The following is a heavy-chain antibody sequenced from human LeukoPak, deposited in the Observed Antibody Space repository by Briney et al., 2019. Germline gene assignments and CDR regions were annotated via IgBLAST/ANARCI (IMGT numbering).Heavy chain of an antibody. CDR1: GFTFSSYS. D-gene: IGHD3-22*01. CDR3: ARVNPDYYDSSGYYGGGPDY. Sequence: GGSLRLSCAASGFTFSSYSMNWDRQAPGKGLEWVSSISSSSSYIYYADPVKGRFTISRDNAKNSLYLQMNSLRAEDTAVYYCARVNPDYYDSSGYYGGGPDYWGQGTLVTVSS. CDR2: ISSSSSYI. J-gene: IGHJ4*02. V-gene: IGHV3-21*01.